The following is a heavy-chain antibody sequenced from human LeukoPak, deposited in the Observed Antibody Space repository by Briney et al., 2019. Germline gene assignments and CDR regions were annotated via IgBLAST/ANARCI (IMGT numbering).Heavy chain of an antibody. CDR3: ARESISGHRDFDY. J-gene: IGHJ4*02. CDR1: GFTFSSYS. Sequence: GGSLRLSCAASGFTFSSYSMNWVRQAPGKGLEWISYISSGSRTIYYGDSVKGRFTVSRDNAKNSLYLQMRSLRAEDTAVYYCARESISGHRDFDYWGKGTLVTVSS. CDR2: ISSGSRTI. V-gene: IGHV3-48*01. D-gene: IGHD1-26*01.